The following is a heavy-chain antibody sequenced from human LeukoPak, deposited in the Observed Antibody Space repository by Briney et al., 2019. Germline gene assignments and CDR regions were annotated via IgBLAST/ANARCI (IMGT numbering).Heavy chain of an antibody. J-gene: IGHJ4*02. D-gene: IGHD3-10*01. CDR1: GASISGGGYF. Sequence: PSETLSLTCSVSGASISGGGYFWSWIRQHPGKGLEWIGYIYYGGTTYHNPSLKSRVTISVDTSQNHFSLNLSSVTAADTAVYYCASRDYGSVDYWGQGTLVTVSS. CDR3: ASRDYGSVDY. V-gene: IGHV4-31*03. CDR2: IYYGGTT.